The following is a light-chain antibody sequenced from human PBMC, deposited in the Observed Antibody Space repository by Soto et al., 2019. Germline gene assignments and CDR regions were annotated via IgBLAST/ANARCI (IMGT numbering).Light chain of an antibody. CDR1: GSTYGAGYD. CDR2: DNR. V-gene: IGLV1-40*01. J-gene: IGLJ2*01. CDR3: QSYYSNSRLL. Sequence: QSVLTQPPSVSGAPGQRVTIYCTGSGSTYGAGYDVHWYQQLPGTAPKLLIYDNRNRPSGVPDRFSGSKSGTSASLAISGLQAEVEADYYFQSYYSNSRLLFGGGTKVTVL.